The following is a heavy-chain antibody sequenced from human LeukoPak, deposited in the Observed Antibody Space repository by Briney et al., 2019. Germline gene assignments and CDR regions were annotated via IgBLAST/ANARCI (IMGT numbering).Heavy chain of an antibody. V-gene: IGHV3-53*01. CDR3: ARLHRRQFTSFDY. J-gene: IGHJ4*02. D-gene: IGHD4-11*01. CDR2: IYSEGST. CDR1: GFTVSNTY. Sequence: GGSLRPSCAASGFTVSNTYMSWVRQAPGKGLEWVSAIYSEGSTYYLDSVRGRFTISRDSSNNTLYLQMNSLRADDTAVYYCARLHRRQFTSFDYWGQGTLITVS.